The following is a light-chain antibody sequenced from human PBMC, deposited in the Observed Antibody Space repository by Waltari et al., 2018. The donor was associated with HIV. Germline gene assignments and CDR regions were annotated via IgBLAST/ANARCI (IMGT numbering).Light chain of an antibody. Sequence: QSVLTQPPSASGTPGQRVTISCTGSRSNIGSNPVSWFQYLPGTAPKLLILMNGRRPSGGPDRLSGCKSCTSASLAFRVLRSEDEAHYYCAAWDASLSRWVFGGGTKLTVL. CDR2: MNG. V-gene: IGLV1-47*01. CDR3: AAWDASLSRWV. J-gene: IGLJ3*02. CDR1: RSNIGSNP.